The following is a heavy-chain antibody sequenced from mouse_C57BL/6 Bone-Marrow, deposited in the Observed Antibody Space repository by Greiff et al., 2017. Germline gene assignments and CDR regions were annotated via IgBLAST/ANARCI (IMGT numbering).Heavy chain of an antibody. V-gene: IGHV1-81*01. CDR3: ARSRWLPYAY. D-gene: IGHD2-2*01. CDR1: GYTFTSYG. J-gene: IGHJ3*01. Sequence: VQLQESGAELARPGASVKLSCKASGYTFTSYGISWVKQRTGQGLEWIGEIYPRSGNTYYNEKFKGKATLTADKSSSTAYMERRSLTSEDAAVYFCARSRWLPYAYWGQGTRVTVSA. CDR2: IYPRSGNT.